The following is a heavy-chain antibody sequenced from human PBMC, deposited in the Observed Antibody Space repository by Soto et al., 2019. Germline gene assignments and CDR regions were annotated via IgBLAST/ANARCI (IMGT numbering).Heavy chain of an antibody. CDR2: IKSKTDGGTT. CDR3: TTAERVPAAISSNWFDP. D-gene: IGHD2-2*02. J-gene: IGHJ5*02. Sequence: GGSLRLSCAASGFTFSNAWMSWVRQAPGKGLEWVGRIKSKTDGGTTDYAAPVKGRFTISRDDSKNTLYLQMNSLKTEDTAVYYCTTAERVPAAISSNWFDPWGQGTLVTVS. CDR1: GFTFSNAW. V-gene: IGHV3-15*01.